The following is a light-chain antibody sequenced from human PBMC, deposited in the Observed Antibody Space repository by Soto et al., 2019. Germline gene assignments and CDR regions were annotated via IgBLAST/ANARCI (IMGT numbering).Light chain of an antibody. CDR3: QQYARSSWT. CDR1: QRVSLSY. CDR2: DSS. V-gene: IGKV3-20*01. Sequence: DIVLTQSPDTLSLSPGEIVTLSLRASQRVSLSYLVWYQQKPGQAPRLLIYDSSTRASGVPDRFDGGGSGTDFTLTITSLEPEDSAVYYCQQYARSSWTFGQGTKVDIK. J-gene: IGKJ1*01.